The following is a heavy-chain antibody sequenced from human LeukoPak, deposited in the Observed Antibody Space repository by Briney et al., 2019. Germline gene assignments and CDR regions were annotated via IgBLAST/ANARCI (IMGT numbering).Heavy chain of an antibody. CDR1: GGSISNSY. J-gene: IGHJ4*02. V-gene: IGHV4-59*01. CDR3: ARGFDSKSTYFDY. Sequence: SETLSLTCTVSGGSISNSYWNWIRQPPGKGLEWIGYIYYSGTTNYNPSLRSRVTISVDTSKNQLYLRLTSVTAADTAVYYCARGFDSKSTYFDYWGQGTLVTVSS. D-gene: IGHD2-15*01. CDR2: IYYSGTT.